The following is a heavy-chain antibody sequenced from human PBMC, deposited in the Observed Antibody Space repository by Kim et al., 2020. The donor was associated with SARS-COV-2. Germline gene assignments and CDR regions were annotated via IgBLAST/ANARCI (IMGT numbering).Heavy chain of an antibody. D-gene: IGHD2-2*01. J-gene: IGHJ4*02. V-gene: IGHV3-30*09. CDR3: ARETADHTSWFLDY. Sequence: AESVKGRFATSRDSTKNNLVLQMKRLRAEDTAVYYCARETADHTSWFLDYWGRGTLVSVSS.